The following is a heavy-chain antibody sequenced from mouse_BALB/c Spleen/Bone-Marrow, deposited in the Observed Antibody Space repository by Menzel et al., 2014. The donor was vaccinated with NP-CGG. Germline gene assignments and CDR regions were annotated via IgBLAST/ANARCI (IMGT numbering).Heavy chain of an antibody. Sequence: EVQLQQSGGGLVQPGGSLKLSCAASGFDFSRYWVTWVRQAPGKGLEWIGEINPDSSTINYTPSLKDKFIISRDNAKNTLYLQMSKVRSEDTALYYCAKSYYYGYVAYWGQGTLVTVSA. CDR2: INPDSSTI. V-gene: IGHV4-1*02. CDR3: AKSYYYGYVAY. J-gene: IGHJ3*01. D-gene: IGHD1-2*01. CDR1: GFDFSRYW.